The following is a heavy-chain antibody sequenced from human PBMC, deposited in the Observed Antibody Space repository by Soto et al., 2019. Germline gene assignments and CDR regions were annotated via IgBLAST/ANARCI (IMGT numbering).Heavy chain of an antibody. Sequence: GGSLRLSCAASGFTFSSYAMHWVRQAPGKGLEWVAVISDDGSNYYYADSVKGRFTIARDNSKNTLYLQMNGLRAEDTVVYYCARDSGSYYQFDYWGQGTLVTVSS. CDR1: GFTFSSYA. D-gene: IGHD1-26*01. CDR3: ARDSGSYYQFDY. J-gene: IGHJ4*02. CDR2: ISDDGSNY. V-gene: IGHV3-30-3*01.